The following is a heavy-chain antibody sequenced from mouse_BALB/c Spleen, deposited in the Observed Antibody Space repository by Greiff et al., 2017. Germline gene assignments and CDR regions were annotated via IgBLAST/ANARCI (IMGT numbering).Heavy chain of an antibody. CDR1: GDSFTSGY. D-gene: IGHD2-1*01. CDR2: ISYSGST. CDR3: ARGGNYYAMDY. Sequence: VQLQQSGPSLVKPSQTLSLTCSVTGDSFTSGYWNWVRKFPGNKLEYMGYISYSGSTYYNPALKSRISITRDTSKNQYYLQLNSVTTEDTATYYCARGGNYYAMDYWGQGTSVTVSS. V-gene: IGHV3-8*02. J-gene: IGHJ4*01.